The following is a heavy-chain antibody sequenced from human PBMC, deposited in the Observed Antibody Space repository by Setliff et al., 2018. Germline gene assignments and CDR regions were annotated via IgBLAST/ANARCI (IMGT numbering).Heavy chain of an antibody. D-gene: IGHD6-13*01. J-gene: IGHJ4*02. CDR3: ARGGLAAAGRKGVFEH. V-gene: IGHV1-46*01. CDR2: IHPGGGSS. CDR1: GYSLSSYY. Sequence: GASVKVSCKASGYSLSSYYMHWVRQAPGQGPEWMGIIHPGGGSSSSVQKFQGRATMTRDTSTSTVYMELSSLTSEDTAIYYCARGGLAAAGRKGVFEHWGQGTLVTVSS.